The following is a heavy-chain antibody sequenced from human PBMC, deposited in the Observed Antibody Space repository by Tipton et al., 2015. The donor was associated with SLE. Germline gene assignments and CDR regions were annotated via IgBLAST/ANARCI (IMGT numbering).Heavy chain of an antibody. CDR2: ISAYNGNT. Sequence: QVQLVQSGAEVKKPGASVKVSCKASGYTFTSYGISWVRQAPGQGLEWMGWISAYNGNTNYAQKLQGRVTMTTDTSTSTAYMELRSLRSDDTAVYYCARRADYHDSSGYYYNAFDIWGQGTMVTVSS. D-gene: IGHD3-22*01. V-gene: IGHV1-18*01. CDR3: ARRADYHDSSGYYYNAFDI. CDR1: GYTFTSYG. J-gene: IGHJ3*02.